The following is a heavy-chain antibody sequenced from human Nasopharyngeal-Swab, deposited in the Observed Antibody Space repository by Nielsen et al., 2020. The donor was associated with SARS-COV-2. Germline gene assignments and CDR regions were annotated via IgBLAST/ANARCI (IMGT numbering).Heavy chain of an antibody. J-gene: IGHJ6*03. CDR3: ARGLSGIVPAPILGLGPYYSYYYMDV. CDR2: INQSGST. D-gene: IGHD2-2*01. CDR1: GGSFSAYS. Sequence: SDTLSLPCAVYGGSFSAYSWAWIRQPPGKGLEWIAEINQSGSTNFSPSLKSRVTVSVDTSKHQFSLKLSSVAAADTAVYYCARGLSGIVPAPILGLGPYYSYYYMDVWGKGTTVTVSS. V-gene: IGHV4-34*01.